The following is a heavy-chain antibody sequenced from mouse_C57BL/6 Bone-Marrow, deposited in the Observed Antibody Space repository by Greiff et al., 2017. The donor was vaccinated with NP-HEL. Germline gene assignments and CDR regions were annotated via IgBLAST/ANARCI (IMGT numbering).Heavy chain of an antibody. Sequence: EVKLMESGGGLVKPGGSLKLSCAASGFTFSSYAMSWVRQTPEKRLEWVATISAGGSYTYYPDNVKGRFTISRDNANNNLYLQMSHLKSEDTAMCYCARERNYYGTTDGYWCFDDWGTGTTVTVSS. CDR2: ISAGGSYT. J-gene: IGHJ1*03. CDR3: ARERNYYGTTDGYWCFDD. CDR1: GFTFSSYA. V-gene: IGHV5-4*01. D-gene: IGHD1-1*01.